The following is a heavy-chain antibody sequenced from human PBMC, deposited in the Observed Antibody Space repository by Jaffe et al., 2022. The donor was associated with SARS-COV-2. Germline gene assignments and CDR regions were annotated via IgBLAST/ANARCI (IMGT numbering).Heavy chain of an antibody. CDR2: IYYSGST. Sequence: QLQLQESGPGLVKPSETLSLTCTVSGGSISSSTYYWGWIRQPPGKGLEWIGSIYYSGSTYYNPSLRSRVTISVDTSKNQFSLKLTSVTAADTAVYYCARHHYFNSAETNYNTDYWGQGTLVTVSS. D-gene: IGHD3-22*01. J-gene: IGHJ4*02. CDR1: GGSISSSTYY. V-gene: IGHV4-39*01. CDR3: ARHHYFNSAETNYNTDY.